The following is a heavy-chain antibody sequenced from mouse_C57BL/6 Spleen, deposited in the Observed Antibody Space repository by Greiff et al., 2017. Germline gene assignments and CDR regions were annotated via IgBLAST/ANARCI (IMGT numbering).Heavy chain of an antibody. Sequence: QVQLQQPGAELVKPGASVKLSCKASGYTFTSYWMQWVKQRPGQGLEWIGEIDPSDSYTNYNQKFKGKATLTVDTSSSTAYMQLSSLTSEDSAVYYCARYRLLFDVWGTGTTVTVSS. D-gene: IGHD1-1*01. CDR1: GYTFTSYW. CDR2: IDPSDSYT. CDR3: ARYRLLFDV. J-gene: IGHJ1*03. V-gene: IGHV1-50*01.